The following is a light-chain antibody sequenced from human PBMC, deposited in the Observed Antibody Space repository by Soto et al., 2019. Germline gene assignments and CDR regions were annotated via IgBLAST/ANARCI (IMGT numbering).Light chain of an antibody. CDR2: KAS. Sequence: PRTQPLPTRSASVGNRSTMPCGASQSVTTWLAWYQQKPGKAPKLLIYKASNLESGLPSRFTGSGSGTEFTLTISSLQSDEFATYYCQQDSTYPSTFCQGTRLEIK. J-gene: IGKJ5*01. CDR1: QSVTTW. V-gene: IGKV1-5*03. CDR3: QQDSTYPST.